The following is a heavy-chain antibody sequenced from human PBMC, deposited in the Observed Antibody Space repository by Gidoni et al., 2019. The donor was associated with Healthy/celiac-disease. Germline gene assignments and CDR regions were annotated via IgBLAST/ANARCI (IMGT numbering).Heavy chain of an antibody. Sequence: EVQLVESGRGLVQPGGSLRLSCAASGFTFRSSWMHWVRQAPGKGLVWVSRINSDGSSTSYADSVKGRFTISRDNAKNTLYLQMNSLRAEDTAVYYCARGGPGYCSGGSCYPDFDYWGQGTLVTVSS. CDR3: ARGGPGYCSGGSCYPDFDY. CDR2: INSDGSST. CDR1: GFTFRSSW. D-gene: IGHD2-15*01. J-gene: IGHJ4*02. V-gene: IGHV3-74*01.